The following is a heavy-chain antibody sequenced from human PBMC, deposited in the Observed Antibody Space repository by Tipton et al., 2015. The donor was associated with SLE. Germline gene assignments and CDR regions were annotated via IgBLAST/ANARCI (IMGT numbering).Heavy chain of an antibody. Sequence: TLSLTCTVSGASINNSPYYWGWIRQPPGKGLEWIGGVFYSGNTYYNPYLQSRVTVSVDTSKKQFSLKLSSVTAADTAVYYCARVATAMGYYYYMDVWGKGTTVTVSS. J-gene: IGHJ6*03. CDR1: GASINNSPYY. CDR3: ARVATAMGYYYYMDV. CDR2: VFYSGNT. V-gene: IGHV4-39*07. D-gene: IGHD5-18*01.